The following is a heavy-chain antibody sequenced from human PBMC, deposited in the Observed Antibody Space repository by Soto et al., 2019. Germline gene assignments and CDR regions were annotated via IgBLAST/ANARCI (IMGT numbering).Heavy chain of an antibody. V-gene: IGHV1-69*13. Sequence: SVKGSCKASGGTFSSYAISWVRQAPGQGLEWMGGIIPIFGTANYAQKFQGRVTITADESTSTAYMELSSLRSEDTAVYYCARMTTVTTAIIYYYGTDVWGQGTTVTVSS. D-gene: IGHD4-17*01. CDR2: IIPIFGTA. J-gene: IGHJ6*02. CDR1: GGTFSSYA. CDR3: ARMTTVTTAIIYYYGTDV.